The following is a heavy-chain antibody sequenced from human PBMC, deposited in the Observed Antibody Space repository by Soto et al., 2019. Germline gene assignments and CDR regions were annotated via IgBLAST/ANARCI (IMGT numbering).Heavy chain of an antibody. CDR2: IYYTGST. Sequence: XXTLSLPCTVSGGSYYWSWIRQPPGKGLEWIGYIYYTGSTNYNPSLKSRVTISGDTSKNQFSLMLSSVTAEDTAVYYCARTRYCISTSCYFDYWGQGTLVTVSS. CDR1: GGSYY. CDR3: ARTRYCISTSCYFDY. D-gene: IGHD2-2*01. V-gene: IGHV4-59*01. J-gene: IGHJ4*02.